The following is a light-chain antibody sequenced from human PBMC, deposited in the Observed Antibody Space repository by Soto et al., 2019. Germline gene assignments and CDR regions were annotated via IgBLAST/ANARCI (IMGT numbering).Light chain of an antibody. CDR1: QSVSSY. J-gene: IGKJ1*01. Sequence: EIVWTQSPATLSLSPGERATLSCRASQSVSSYLAWYQQKPGQAPRLLIYDSFNRATGIPARFSGSGSGTDFTLTISSLEPEDFAVYYCQQYNNWPQTLGQGTKGDIK. CDR3: QQYNNWPQT. CDR2: DSF. V-gene: IGKV3-11*01.